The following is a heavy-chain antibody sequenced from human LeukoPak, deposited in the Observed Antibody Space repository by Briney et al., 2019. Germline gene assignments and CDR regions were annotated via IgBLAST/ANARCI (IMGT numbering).Heavy chain of an antibody. J-gene: IGHJ4*02. CDR1: GFTFSNYA. D-gene: IGHD3-22*01. CDR2: TSASGGST. CDR3: ARVDSSGYNDY. Sequence: LGGSLRLSCAASGFTFSNYAMSWVRQAPGRGLEWVSGTSASGGSTYYADSVKGRFTISRDNSKNTLYLQMNSLRAEDTAVYYCARVDSSGYNDYWGQGTLVTVSS. V-gene: IGHV3-23*01.